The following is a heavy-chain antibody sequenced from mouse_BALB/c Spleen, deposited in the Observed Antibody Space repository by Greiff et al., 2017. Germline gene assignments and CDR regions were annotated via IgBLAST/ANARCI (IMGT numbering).Heavy chain of an antibody. CDR3: ARPPEGYAMDY. J-gene: IGHJ4*01. Sequence: VQLQQPGAELVKPGASVKLSCKASGYTFTSYWMHWVKQRPGQGLEWIGEIDPSDSYTNYNQKFKGKATLTVDKSSSTAYMQLSSLTSEDSAVYYCARPPEGYAMDYWGQGTSVTVSS. CDR2: IDPSDSYT. CDR1: GYTFTSYW. V-gene: IGHV1-69*02.